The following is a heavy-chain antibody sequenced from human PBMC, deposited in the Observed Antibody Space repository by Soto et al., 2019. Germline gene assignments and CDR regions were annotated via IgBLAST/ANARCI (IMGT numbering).Heavy chain of an antibody. CDR2: IIPFLGSA. J-gene: IGHJ4*02. D-gene: IGHD3-22*01. CDR3: AGTQFDTSGDYPSGLEL. CDR1: GGTFKSYV. Sequence: QVQLEQSGAEVEKPGSSVKVSCKPSGGTFKSYVLNWVRQAPGQGLEWMGGIIPFLGSADYAQKFQDRVTIAADESTSSGYLELSSRRSEDSAVYYCAGTQFDTSGDYPSGLELWGQGTLVTVAS. V-gene: IGHV1-69*01.